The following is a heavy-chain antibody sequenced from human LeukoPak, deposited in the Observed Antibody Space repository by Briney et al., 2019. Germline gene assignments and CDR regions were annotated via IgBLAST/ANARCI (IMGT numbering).Heavy chain of an antibody. CDR3: ARAPSDYGDDDPHDY. CDR1: GGSLSSGGYY. Sequence: MASETLSLTCTVSGGSLSSGGYYWSRIRQHPGKGLEWIGYIYYSGSTYYNPSLKSRVTISVDTSKNQFSLKLSSVTAADTAVYYCARAPSDYGDDDPHDYWGQGTLVTVSS. CDR2: IYYSGST. D-gene: IGHD4-17*01. V-gene: IGHV4-31*03. J-gene: IGHJ4*02.